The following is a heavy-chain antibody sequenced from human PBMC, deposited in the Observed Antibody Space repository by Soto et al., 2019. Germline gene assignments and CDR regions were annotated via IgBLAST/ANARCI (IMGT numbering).Heavy chain of an antibody. CDR3: ARYNWNYGSLLY. D-gene: IGHD1-7*01. CDR1: GYTFTGYY. J-gene: IGHJ4*02. Sequence: ASVKVSCKASGYTFTGYYMHWVRQAPGQGLEWMGWINPNSGGTNYAQKFQGRVAMTRDTSISTAYMELSRLRPDDTAVYYCARYNWNYGSLLYWGQGTLVTVSS. CDR2: INPNSGGT. V-gene: IGHV1-2*02.